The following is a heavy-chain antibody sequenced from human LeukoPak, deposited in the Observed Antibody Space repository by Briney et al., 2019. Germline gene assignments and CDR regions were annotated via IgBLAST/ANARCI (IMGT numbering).Heavy chain of an antibody. Sequence: GGSLRLSCAASGFTFSSYSMNWVRQAPGKGLEWVSSVSSSSSYIYYADSVKGRFTISRDNAKNSLYLQMNSLRAEDTAVYYCARVPNYYYYYMDVWGKGTTVTISS. CDR3: ARVPNYYYYYMDV. J-gene: IGHJ6*03. CDR1: GFTFSSYS. V-gene: IGHV3-21*01. CDR2: VSSSSSYI.